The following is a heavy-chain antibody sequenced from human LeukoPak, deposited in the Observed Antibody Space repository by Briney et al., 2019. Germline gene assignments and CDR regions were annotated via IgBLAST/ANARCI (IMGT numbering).Heavy chain of an antibody. CDR3: AREAGSYYGSGSYYRNWFDP. CDR2: INPNSGGT. J-gene: IGHJ5*02. Sequence: ASVKVSCKASGYTFTGYYMHWVRQAPGQGLEWMGWINPNSGGTNYAQKFQGWVTMTRDTSISTAYMELSRLRSDDTAVYYCAREAGSYYGSGSYYRNWFDPWGQGTLVTVSS. D-gene: IGHD3-10*01. V-gene: IGHV1-2*04. CDR1: GYTFTGYY.